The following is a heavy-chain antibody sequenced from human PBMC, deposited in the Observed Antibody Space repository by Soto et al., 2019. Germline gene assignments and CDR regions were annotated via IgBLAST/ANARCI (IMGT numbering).Heavy chain of an antibody. CDR2: IYYSGST. CDR1: GGSISSGGYY. D-gene: IGHD3-22*01. J-gene: IGHJ4*02. Sequence: QVQLQESGPGLVKPSQTLSLTCTVSGGSISSGGYYWSWIRQHPGKGLEWIGYIYYSGSTYYNPSLKSRVTISVATSKNQFSLKLSSVTAADTAVYYCARDSRGPYYDSSGYYYDYWGQGTLVTVSS. CDR3: ARDSRGPYYDSSGYYYDY. V-gene: IGHV4-31*03.